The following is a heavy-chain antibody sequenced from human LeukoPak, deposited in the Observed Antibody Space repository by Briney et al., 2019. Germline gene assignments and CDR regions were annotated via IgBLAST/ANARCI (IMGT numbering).Heavy chain of an antibody. D-gene: IGHD5-24*01. CDR2: IDPGGSET. Sequence: VKDLKISCKGLGYSFSRYWNAWVRQRPGKGLEWMGIIDPGGSETRYDPSFQGQVTISADSSTSTAYLQWSSLRASDTAMYYWARASIDGYNQNFDHWGQGTLVTVSS. CDR1: GYSFSRYW. J-gene: IGHJ4*02. V-gene: IGHV5-51*01. CDR3: ARASIDGYNQNFDH.